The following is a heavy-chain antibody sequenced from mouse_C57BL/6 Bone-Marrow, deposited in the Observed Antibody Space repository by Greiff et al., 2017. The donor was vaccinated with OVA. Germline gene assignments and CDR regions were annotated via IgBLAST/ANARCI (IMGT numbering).Heavy chain of an antibody. CDR1: GFTFSSYG. Sequence: EVMLVESGGDLVKPGGSLKLSCAASGFTFSSYGMSWVRQTPDKRLEWVATISSGGSYTYYPDSVKGRFTISRDNAKNTLYLQMSSLKSEDTAMYYCARRGYYGTPYYFDYWGQGTTLTVSS. CDR2: ISSGGSYT. V-gene: IGHV5-6*02. CDR3: ARRGYYGTPYYFDY. J-gene: IGHJ2*01. D-gene: IGHD1-1*01.